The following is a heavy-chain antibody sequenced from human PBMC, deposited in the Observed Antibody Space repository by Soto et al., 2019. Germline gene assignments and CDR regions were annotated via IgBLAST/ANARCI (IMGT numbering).Heavy chain of an antibody. V-gene: IGHV4-4*02. CDR1: GGSISSSNW. CDR3: ARRSWAYSSSSFDY. D-gene: IGHD6-6*01. J-gene: IGHJ4*02. CDR2: IYHSGST. Sequence: SETLSLTCAVSGGSISSSNWWSWVHQPPGKGLEWIGEIYHSGSTNYNPSLKSRVTISVDKSKNQFSLKLSSVTAADTAVYYCARRSWAYSSSSFDYWGQGTLVTSPQ.